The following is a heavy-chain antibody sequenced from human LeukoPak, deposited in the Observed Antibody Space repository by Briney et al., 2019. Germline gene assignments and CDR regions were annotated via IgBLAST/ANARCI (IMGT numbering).Heavy chain of an antibody. J-gene: IGHJ6*02. CDR1: GFSFDEYV. D-gene: IGHD2-8*01. CDR3: ARDFCTACNHYFYGMDV. CDR2: ISRDSANI. Sequence: GGSLRLSCAASGFSFDEYVMHWVRQVPGRGLEWVSGISRDSANIGYADSVRGRFTISRDNAKNSLYLQMDSLTSEDTALYYCARDFCTACNHYFYGMDVWGRGTTVTVSS. V-gene: IGHV3-9*01.